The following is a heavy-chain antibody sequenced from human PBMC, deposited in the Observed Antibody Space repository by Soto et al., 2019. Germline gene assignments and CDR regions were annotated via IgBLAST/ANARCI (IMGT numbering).Heavy chain of an antibody. J-gene: IGHJ4*02. CDR2: IYHSGST. CDR3: ARVPEDGPFELFDY. V-gene: IGHV4-38-2*01. CDR1: GYSISSGYY. Sequence: SATLSLTCAVSGYSISSGYYWGWIRQPPGKGLEWIGSIYHSGSTYYNPSLKSRVTISVDTSKNQFSLKLSSVTAADTAVYYCARVPEDGPFELFDYWGQGTLVTVSS. D-gene: IGHD3-10*01.